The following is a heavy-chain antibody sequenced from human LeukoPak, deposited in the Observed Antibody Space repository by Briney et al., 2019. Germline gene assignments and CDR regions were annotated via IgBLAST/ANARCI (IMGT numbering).Heavy chain of an antibody. J-gene: IGHJ3*02. CDR2: IKSKTDGGTT. D-gene: IGHD6-13*01. CDR1: GFTFSNAW. Sequence: GGSLRLSCAASGFTFSNAWMSWVRQAPGKGLEWVGRIKSKTDGGTTDYAAPVKGRFTISRDDSKNTLYLQMNSLKTEDTAVYYCTTAQLVRGDDDAFDIWGQGTMVTVSS. CDR3: TTAQLVRGDDDAFDI. V-gene: IGHV3-15*01.